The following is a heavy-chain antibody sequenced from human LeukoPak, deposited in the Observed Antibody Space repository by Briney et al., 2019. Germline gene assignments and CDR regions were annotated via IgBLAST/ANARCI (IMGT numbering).Heavy chain of an antibody. CDR1: GGSISSYY. J-gene: IGHJ4*02. D-gene: IGHD1-26*01. CDR3: ARGWWSYPYFDY. V-gene: IGHV4-59*01. Sequence: PSETLSLTCTVSGGSISSYYWSWIRQPPGKGLEWIGYIYYSGSTNYNPSLKSRVTISVDTSKNQFSLKLSSVTAADTAVYYCARGWWSYPYFDYWGQGTLVTVSS. CDR2: IYYSGST.